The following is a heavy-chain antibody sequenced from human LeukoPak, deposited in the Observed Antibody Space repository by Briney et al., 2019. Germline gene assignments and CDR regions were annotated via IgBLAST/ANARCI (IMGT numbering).Heavy chain of an antibody. CDR2: IILILGIA. Sequence: SSVKVSCKSSGATFSGYTISWGRHGPGQGHELMGRIILILGIANYAEKFQGRVPITAQKSTSTAYMELSSLRSEDTAVYYCARDGGTTVTTEWTYYYSGEGTLVTVSS. CDR3: ARDGGTTVTTEWTYYY. D-gene: IGHD4-17*01. V-gene: IGHV1-69*04. J-gene: IGHJ4*02. CDR1: GATFSGYT.